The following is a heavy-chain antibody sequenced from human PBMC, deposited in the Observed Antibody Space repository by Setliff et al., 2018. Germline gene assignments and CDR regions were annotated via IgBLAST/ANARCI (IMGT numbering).Heavy chain of an antibody. V-gene: IGHV4-59*01. J-gene: IGHJ4*02. CDR1: GGSFSTYY. Sequence: SETLSLTCAVYGGSFSTYYWIWIRQPPGKGLEWIGSIYYSGSTNYNPSLKSRVTISVDTSKNQFSLKLSSVTAADTAVYYCARDAKYSGSYYWGQGTLVTVSS. CDR3: ARDAKYSGSYY. CDR2: IYYSGST. D-gene: IGHD1-26*01.